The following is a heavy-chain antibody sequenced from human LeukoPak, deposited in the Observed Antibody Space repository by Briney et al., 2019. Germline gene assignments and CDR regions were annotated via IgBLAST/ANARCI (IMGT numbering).Heavy chain of an antibody. CDR2: INPSGGST. D-gene: IGHD3-9*01. J-gene: IGHJ3*02. Sequence: ASVKVSCKASGYTFTGYYMHWVRQAPGQGLEWMGIINPSGGSTSYAQKFQGRVTMTRDMSTSTVYMELSSLRSEDTAVYYCARAKEERDILTGYHPRYDAFDIWGQGTMVTVSS. CDR3: ARAKEERDILTGYHPRYDAFDI. CDR1: GYTFTGYY. V-gene: IGHV1-46*01.